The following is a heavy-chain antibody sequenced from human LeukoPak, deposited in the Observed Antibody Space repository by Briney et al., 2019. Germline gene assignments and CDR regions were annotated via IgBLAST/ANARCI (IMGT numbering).Heavy chain of an antibody. CDR3: ATQPCGGGSCYLGH. D-gene: IGHD2-15*01. V-gene: IGHV3-30-3*01. CDR2: ISYDGSNK. CDR1: GFTFSNYA. Sequence: GGSLRPSCVASGFTFSNYAMHWVRQAPGKGLEWVAVISYDGSNKFYAVSLKGRFSISRDNSMNTLYLQMNTLRAEDTAVYYCATQPCGGGSCYLGHWGQGTVVTLSS. J-gene: IGHJ4*02.